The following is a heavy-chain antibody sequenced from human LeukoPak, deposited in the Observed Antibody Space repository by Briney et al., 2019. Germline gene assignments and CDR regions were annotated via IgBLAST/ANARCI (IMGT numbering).Heavy chain of an antibody. CDR3: ARDRYDTSGYYSDY. CDR1: GGSISSYY. Sequence: SETLSLTCTVSGGSISSYYWSWIRQPPGKGLEWIGYIYYSGSTNYNPSLKSRVTISVDTSKNQFSLKLSSVTAADTAVYYCARDRYDTSGYYSDYWGQGTLVTVSS. V-gene: IGHV4-59*01. D-gene: IGHD3-22*01. CDR2: IYYSGST. J-gene: IGHJ4*02.